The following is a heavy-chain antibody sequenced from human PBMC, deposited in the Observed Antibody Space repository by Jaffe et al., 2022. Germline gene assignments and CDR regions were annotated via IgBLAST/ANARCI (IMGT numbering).Heavy chain of an antibody. CDR1: GFTFDDYA. V-gene: IGHV3-9*01. CDR3: AKVFEYSGYDYYFDY. Sequence: EVQLVESGGGLVQPGRSLRLSCAASGFTFDDYAMHWVRQAPGKGLEWVSGISWNSGSIGYADSVKGRFTISRDNAKNSLYLQMNSLRAEDTALYYCAKVFEYSGYDYYFDYWGQGTLVTVSS. CDR2: ISWNSGSI. D-gene: IGHD5-12*01. J-gene: IGHJ4*02.